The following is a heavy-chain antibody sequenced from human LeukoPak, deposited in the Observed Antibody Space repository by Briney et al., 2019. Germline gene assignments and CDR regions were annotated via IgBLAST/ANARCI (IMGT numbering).Heavy chain of an antibody. CDR3: ARGPRDSPFDP. J-gene: IGHJ5*02. CDR2: IYYSGST. CDR1: GGSISSYY. V-gene: IGHV4-59*01. D-gene: IGHD3-10*01. Sequence: SETLSLTCTVSGGSISSYYWSWIRQPPGKGLGWIGYIYYSGSTNYNPSLKSRVTISVDTSKNQFSLMLTSVTAVDTAVYYCARGPRDSPFDPWGQGTLVTVSS.